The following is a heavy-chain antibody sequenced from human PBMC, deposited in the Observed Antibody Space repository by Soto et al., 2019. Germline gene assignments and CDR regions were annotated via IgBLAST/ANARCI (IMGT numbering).Heavy chain of an antibody. D-gene: IGHD2-15*01. CDR1: GFTFSSYA. V-gene: IGHV3-23*01. J-gene: IGHJ4*02. CDR3: ASGSYSYFDY. CDR2: ISGSGGST. Sequence: GGSLRLSCAASGFTFSSYAMRWVRQTPGKGLEWVSSISGSGGSTYYADSVKGRFTISRDNSKNTLYLQMNSLRAEDTAAYYCASGSYSYFDYWGQGTLVTVSS.